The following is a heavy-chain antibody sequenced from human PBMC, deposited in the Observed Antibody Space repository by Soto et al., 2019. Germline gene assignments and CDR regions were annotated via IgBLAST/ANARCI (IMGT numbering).Heavy chain of an antibody. CDR1: RFTFSYYA. CDR2: ILSDGSKQ. J-gene: IGHJ3*01. V-gene: IGHV3-30-3*01. CDR3: MRTIAVAGSDAFDV. Sequence: GGSLRLSCAASRFTFSYYAMHWIRQAPGKGLEWMAVILSDGSKQYYAESVKGRFTISRDNSKSTLYLQMNSLRVEDTAVYYCMRTIAVAGSDAFDVWGQGTTVTVSS. D-gene: IGHD6-19*01.